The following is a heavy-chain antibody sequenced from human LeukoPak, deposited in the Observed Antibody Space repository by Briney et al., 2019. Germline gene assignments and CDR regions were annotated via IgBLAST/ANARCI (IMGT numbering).Heavy chain of an antibody. J-gene: IGHJ6*01. CDR1: GYSFTSYW. CDR2: IDPTDSYT. Sequence: GESLKISCKGSGYSFTSYWIIWLRQMPGKDLEWMARIDPTDSYTNYSPSFQGHVTISADTSISTAYLQWSSLKASDTAMYYCARGPSGLDVWGQGPPVTASS. V-gene: IGHV5-10-1*01. CDR3: ARGPSGLDV.